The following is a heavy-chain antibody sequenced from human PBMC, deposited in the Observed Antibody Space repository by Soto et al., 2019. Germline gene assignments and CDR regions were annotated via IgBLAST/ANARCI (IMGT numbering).Heavy chain of an antibody. J-gene: IGHJ4*02. Sequence: GGSLRLSCAASGFTFSSYGMHWVRQAPGKGLEWVAVISYDGSNKYYAHSVKGRFTVSRDNGKNTVYLQMDSLRAEDTAVYYCARDGGTYFDYWGQGTLVTVSS. V-gene: IGHV3-30*03. CDR1: GFTFSSYG. CDR3: ARDGGTYFDY. D-gene: IGHD3-16*01. CDR2: ISYDGSNK.